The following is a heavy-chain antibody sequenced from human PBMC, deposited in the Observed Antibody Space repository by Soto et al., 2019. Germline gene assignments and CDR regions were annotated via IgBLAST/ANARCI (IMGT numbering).Heavy chain of an antibody. Sequence: GGSLRLSCAASGFTFSNYAMSWVRQAPGKGLEWVSSISGTGGTTFHADSVKGRFTISRDNAKNSLYLQMNSLRAEDTAVYYCAREGYRKYNYYGMDVWGQGTTVTVSS. D-gene: IGHD5-12*01. CDR2: ISGTGGTT. CDR1: GFTFSNYA. CDR3: AREGYRKYNYYGMDV. J-gene: IGHJ6*02. V-gene: IGHV3-23*01.